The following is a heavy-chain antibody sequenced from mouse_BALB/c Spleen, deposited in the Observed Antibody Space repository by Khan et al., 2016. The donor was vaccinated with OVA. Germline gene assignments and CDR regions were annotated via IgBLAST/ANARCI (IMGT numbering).Heavy chain of an antibody. Sequence: QVQLQQSGAELAKPGASVKMSCKASGYTFTSYWMHWVKQRPGQGLEWIGYINPSTGYSEFNQKFKDKATLTADKSSSTAYMQLSSLTSDDSAVYYCANHGSTSAWFAYWGHGTLVTVSA. CDR1: GYTFTSYW. J-gene: IGHJ3*01. CDR3: ANHGSTSAWFAY. V-gene: IGHV1-7*01. D-gene: IGHD1-1*01. CDR2: INPSTGYS.